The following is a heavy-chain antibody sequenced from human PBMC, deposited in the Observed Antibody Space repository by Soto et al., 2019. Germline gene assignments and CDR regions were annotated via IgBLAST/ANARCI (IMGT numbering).Heavy chain of an antibody. CDR1: GGPISSYY. V-gene: IGHV4-59*01. CDR2: IYYSGST. Sequence: QVQLQESGPGLVKPSETLSLTCTVSGGPISSYYWSWIRQPPGKGLEWIGYIYYSGSTNYNPSLKSRVTISVDTSKNQFSLKLSSVTAADTAVYYCAREGSYYGIDYWGQGTLVTVSS. D-gene: IGHD1-26*01. J-gene: IGHJ4*02. CDR3: AREGSYYGIDY.